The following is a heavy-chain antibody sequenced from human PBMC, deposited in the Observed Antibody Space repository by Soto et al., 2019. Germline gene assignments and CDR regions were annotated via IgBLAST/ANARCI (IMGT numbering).Heavy chain of an antibody. CDR3: AKDREWGYYDILTGYLSQYYFDY. Sequence: PGGSLRLSCAASGFTFSSYAMSWVRQAPGKGLEWVSAISGSGGSTYYADSVKGRFTISRDNSKNTLYLQMNSLRAEDTAVYYCAKDREWGYYDILTGYLSQYYFDYWGQGTLVTVSS. D-gene: IGHD3-9*01. CDR2: ISGSGGST. CDR1: GFTFSSYA. V-gene: IGHV3-23*01. J-gene: IGHJ4*02.